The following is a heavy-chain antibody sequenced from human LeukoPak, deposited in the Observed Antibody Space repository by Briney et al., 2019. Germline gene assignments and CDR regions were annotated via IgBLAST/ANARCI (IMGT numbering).Heavy chain of an antibody. D-gene: IGHD6-13*01. CDR3: TREGLSYSSGWYAGDY. CDR2: INANNGGT. Sequence: GASVKVSCKASGYTFTGHYMHWVRQAPGQGLKWMGWINANNGGTNYAQKFQGRVTMTRDTSLSTAYMELSSLRSDDTAVYYCTREGLSYSSGWYAGDYWGQGTLVIVSS. J-gene: IGHJ4*02. CDR1: GYTFTGHY. V-gene: IGHV1-2*02.